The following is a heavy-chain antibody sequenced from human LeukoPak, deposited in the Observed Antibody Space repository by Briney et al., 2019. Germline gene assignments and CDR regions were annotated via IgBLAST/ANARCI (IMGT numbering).Heavy chain of an antibody. Sequence: SVKVSCKASGYTFTSYAISWVRQTPGQGLEWMGRIIPIFGTANYAQKFQGRVTITTDESTSTAYMELSSLRSEDTAVYYCARGSVDTAMAYYFDYWGQGTLVTVSS. D-gene: IGHD5-18*01. CDR2: IIPIFGTA. J-gene: IGHJ4*02. CDR1: GYTFTSYA. V-gene: IGHV1-69*05. CDR3: ARGSVDTAMAYYFDY.